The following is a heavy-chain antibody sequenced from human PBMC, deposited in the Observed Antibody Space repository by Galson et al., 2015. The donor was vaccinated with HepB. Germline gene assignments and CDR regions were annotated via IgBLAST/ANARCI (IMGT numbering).Heavy chain of an antibody. D-gene: IGHD1-14*01. CDR2: IIPLFGTA. J-gene: IGHJ6*04. Sequence: SVKVSCKASGGTFSNYAINWVRQAPGQGLEWMGGIIPLFGTANYAQKFQARVTITADESASTAYMELSSLRSEDTAVYYCATDRRRGPTSPLDVWGKGTTVTVSS. CDR1: GGTFSNYA. CDR3: ATDRRRGPTSPLDV. V-gene: IGHV1-69*13.